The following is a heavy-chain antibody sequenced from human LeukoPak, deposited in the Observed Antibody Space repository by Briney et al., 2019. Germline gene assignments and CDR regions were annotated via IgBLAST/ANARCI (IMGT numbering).Heavy chain of an antibody. J-gene: IGHJ6*02. CDR1: GGSISSYY. CDR2: IYYSGST. Sequence: SETLSLTCTVSGGSISSYYWSRIRQPPGKGPEWIGSIYYSGSTYYNPSLKSRVTISVDTSKNQFSLNLSSVTAADTAVYYCARGEATKELWSYYFYAMDVWGQGTTVTVSS. CDR3: ARGEATKELWSYYFYAMDV. V-gene: IGHV4-59*05. D-gene: IGHD3-10*01.